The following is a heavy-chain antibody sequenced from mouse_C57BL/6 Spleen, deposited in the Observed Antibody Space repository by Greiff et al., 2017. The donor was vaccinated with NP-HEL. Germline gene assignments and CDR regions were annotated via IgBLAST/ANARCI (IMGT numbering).Heavy chain of an antibody. J-gene: IGHJ3*01. CDR1: GFTFSSYT. Sequence: EVMLVESGGGLVKPGGSLKLSCAASGFTFSSYTMSWVRQTPDKRLEWVATISGSGGNTYYPDSVKGRFTISRDNAKNTLYLQMSSLRSEDTALYYCARHGKTWFAYWGQGTLVTVSA. CDR2: ISGSGGNT. CDR3: ARHGKTWFAY. V-gene: IGHV5-9*01.